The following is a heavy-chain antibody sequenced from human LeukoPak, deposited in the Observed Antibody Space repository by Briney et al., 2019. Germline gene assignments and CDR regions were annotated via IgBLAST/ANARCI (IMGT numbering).Heavy chain of an antibody. J-gene: IGHJ4*02. V-gene: IGHV1-69*02. CDR3: SVRALIDGGGSYFDY. CDR1: GGTFSSYT. Sequence: SVKVSCKASGGTFSSYTISWVRQAPGRGLEWMGRIIPILDITNYAQKFQGRVTITADKSTSTAYMELSSLKSEDTAVHYCSVRALIDGGGSYFDYWGQGTLVTVSS. CDR2: IIPILDIT. D-gene: IGHD3-10*01.